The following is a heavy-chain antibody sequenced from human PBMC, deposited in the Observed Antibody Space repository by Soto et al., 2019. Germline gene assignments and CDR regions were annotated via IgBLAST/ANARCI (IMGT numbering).Heavy chain of an antibody. CDR1: GFTFSSYA. CDR3: ARSTYCNGGSCYPQY. Sequence: PGGSLRLSCAASGFTFSSYAMSWVRQAPGKGLEWVAMISYDGSDRYYRDSVQGRFTISRDDSKNTVFLQMNSLRTEDTAMYYCARSTYCNGGSCYPQYWGPGTLVTVSS. J-gene: IGHJ4*02. CDR2: ISYDGSDR. D-gene: IGHD2-15*01. V-gene: IGHV3-30*03.